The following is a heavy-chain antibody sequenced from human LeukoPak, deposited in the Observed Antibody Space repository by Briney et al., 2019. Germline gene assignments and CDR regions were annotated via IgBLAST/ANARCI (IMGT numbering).Heavy chain of an antibody. CDR2: ISGSGGSA. Sequence: GGSLRLSCAASGFTFSSYAMSWVRQAPGKGLEWVSAISGSGGSAYYADFVKGRFTISRDNSKNTLYLQMNSLRAEDTAVYYCAREGRFLEWLLREFDYWGQGTLVTVSS. D-gene: IGHD3-3*01. V-gene: IGHV3-23*01. CDR3: AREGRFLEWLLREFDY. CDR1: GFTFSSYA. J-gene: IGHJ4*02.